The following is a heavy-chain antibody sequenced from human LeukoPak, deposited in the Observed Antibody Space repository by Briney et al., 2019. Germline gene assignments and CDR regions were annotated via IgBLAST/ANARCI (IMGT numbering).Heavy chain of an antibody. Sequence: GGSLRLSCAASGFTFSNAWMSWVRQAPGKGLEWVGRIKSKTDGGTTDYAAPVKGRLTISRDDSKNTLYLQMNSLKTEDTAVYYCTTEEDCTNGVCYLLVYWGQGTLVTVSS. J-gene: IGHJ4*02. CDR3: TTEEDCTNGVCYLLVY. CDR2: IKSKTDGGTT. D-gene: IGHD2-8*01. CDR1: GFTFSNAW. V-gene: IGHV3-15*01.